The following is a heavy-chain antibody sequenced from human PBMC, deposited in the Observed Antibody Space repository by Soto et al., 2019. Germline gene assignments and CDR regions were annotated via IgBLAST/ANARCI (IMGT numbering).Heavy chain of an antibody. J-gene: IGHJ3*01. CDR3: AKATATGGGAFDF. D-gene: IGHD2-8*02. CDR1: GFPCGSYD. V-gene: IGHV3-23*01. CDR2: ILVDGRT. Sequence: LRLSCAASGFPCGSYDMTWVRQAPGKGLEWVSTILVDGRTFYVDSVKGRFTISRDNSRNTVYLQMNSLTAGDTALYYCAKATATGGGAFDFCGQGTMVTVSS.